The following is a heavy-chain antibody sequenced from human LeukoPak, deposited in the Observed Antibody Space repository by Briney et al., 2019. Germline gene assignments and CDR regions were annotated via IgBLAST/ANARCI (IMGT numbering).Heavy chain of an antibody. Sequence: HPGGSLRLSCAASGFSFSGYGMHWVRQAPGKGLEWVAFIRYDGSNEYYADSVKGRFTISRDKSKNTLSLQMNGLRVEDTAVYYCATDESNSFFFWGQGTLVTVSS. D-gene: IGHD2/OR15-2a*01. V-gene: IGHV3-30*02. CDR1: GFSFSGYG. CDR2: IRYDGSNE. J-gene: IGHJ4*02. CDR3: ATDESNSFFF.